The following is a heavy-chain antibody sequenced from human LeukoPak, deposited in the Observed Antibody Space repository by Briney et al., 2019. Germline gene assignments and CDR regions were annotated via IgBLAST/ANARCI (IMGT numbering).Heavy chain of an antibody. CDR1: GFTFRSYA. J-gene: IGHJ4*02. D-gene: IGHD3-22*01. V-gene: IGHV3-23*01. CDR3: ASYDSSGYYHYFDY. Sequence: GGSLRLSCAASGFTFRSYAMSWVRQAPGTGLEWVSAISGSGGSTYYADSVKGRFTISRDNSKNTLYLQMNSLRAEDTAVYYCASYDSSGYYHYFDYWGQGTLVTVSS. CDR2: ISGSGGST.